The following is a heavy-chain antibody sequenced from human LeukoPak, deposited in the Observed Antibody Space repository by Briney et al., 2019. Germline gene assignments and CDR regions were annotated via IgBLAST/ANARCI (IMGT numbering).Heavy chain of an antibody. CDR1: GGSFSGYY. CDR2: INHSGST. J-gene: IGHJ4*02. D-gene: IGHD3-22*01. V-gene: IGHV4-34*01. Sequence: SETLSLTCAVYGGSFSGYYWSWIRQPPGKGLEWIGEINHSGSTNYNPSLKSRVTISVDTSKNQFSLKLSSVTAADTAVYYCARDVDSSGYIDCWGQGTLVTVSS. CDR3: ARDVDSSGYIDC.